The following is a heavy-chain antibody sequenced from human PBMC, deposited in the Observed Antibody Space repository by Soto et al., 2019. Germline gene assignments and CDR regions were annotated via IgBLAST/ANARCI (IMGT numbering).Heavy chain of an antibody. J-gene: IGHJ3*02. CDR1: GFTFSAFS. Sequence: PGGSLRLSCTSSGFTFSAFSMNWVRQAPGKGLEWVSYISSSSSTIYYADSVKGRSTISRDNAKNSLYLQMNSLRDEDTAVYYCAREGGRHCSPTRCYNAFDIWGQGTMVTVSS. D-gene: IGHD2-2*02. CDR2: ISSSSSTI. CDR3: AREGGRHCSPTRCYNAFDI. V-gene: IGHV3-48*02.